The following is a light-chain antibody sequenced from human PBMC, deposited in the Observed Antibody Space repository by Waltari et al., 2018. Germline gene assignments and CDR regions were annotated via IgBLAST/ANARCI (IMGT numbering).Light chain of an antibody. CDR2: DDN. Sequence: QSALTQPASVSGSPGQSITISCTGTSSDVGNYNLVSWYQQYPGKAPKVMIYDDNRRPSVGSSRCSAAKSANTASLTISGVQAEDEADDYCCSYAGSYTWVFGGGTRLTVL. V-gene: IGLV2-23*01. CDR3: CSYAGSYTWV. J-gene: IGLJ3*02. CDR1: SSDVGNYNL.